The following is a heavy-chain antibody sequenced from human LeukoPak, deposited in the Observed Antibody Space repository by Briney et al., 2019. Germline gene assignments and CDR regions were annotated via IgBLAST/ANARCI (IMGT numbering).Heavy chain of an antibody. V-gene: IGHV4-34*01. CDR3: ARGEYFDWLFRSQYYFDY. CDR1: GGSFSGYY. D-gene: IGHD3-9*01. Sequence: SETLSLTCAVYGGSFSGYYWSWIRQPPGKGLEWIGEINHSGSTNYNPSLKSRVTISVDTSKNQFSLKLSSVTAADTAVYYCARGEYFDWLFRSQYYFDYWRQGTLVTVSS. J-gene: IGHJ4*02. CDR2: INHSGST.